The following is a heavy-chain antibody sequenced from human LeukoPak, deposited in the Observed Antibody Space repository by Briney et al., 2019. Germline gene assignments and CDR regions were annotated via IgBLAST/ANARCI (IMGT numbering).Heavy chain of an antibody. V-gene: IGHV4-59*01. J-gene: IGHJ5*02. CDR1: GGSISSYY. D-gene: IGHD5-12*01. Sequence: SETLSLTCTVSGGSISSYYWSWIRQPPGKGLEWIGYIYYSGSTNYNPSLKSRVTISVDTSKNQYSLKLSSVTAADTAVYYCASYSGYPESWFDPWGQGTLVTVSS. CDR3: ASYSGYPESWFDP. CDR2: IYYSGST.